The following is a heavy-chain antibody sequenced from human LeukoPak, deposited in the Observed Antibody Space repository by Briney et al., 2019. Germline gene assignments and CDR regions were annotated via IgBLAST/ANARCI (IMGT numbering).Heavy chain of an antibody. Sequence: SGTLSLTCTVSGGSISSYYWSWIRQPPGKGLEWIGEINHSGSTNYNPSLKSRVTISADTSKNQFSLKLSSVTAADTAVYYCARLPYYYDSSGYYYFSFDYWGQGTLVTVSS. CDR2: INHSGST. D-gene: IGHD3-22*01. V-gene: IGHV4-34*01. CDR3: ARLPYYYDSSGYYYFSFDY. J-gene: IGHJ4*02. CDR1: GGSISSYY.